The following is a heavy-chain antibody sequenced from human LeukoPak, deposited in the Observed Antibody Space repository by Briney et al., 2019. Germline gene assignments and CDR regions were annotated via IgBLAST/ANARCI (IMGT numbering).Heavy chain of an antibody. J-gene: IGHJ3*02. CDR1: GFTFSSYW. D-gene: IGHD6-13*01. CDR2: INSDGSST. CDR3: ASGTDSSSWYGGRLFDI. Sequence: GGSLRLSCAASGFTFSSYWMHWVRQAPGKGLVWVSRINSDGSSTSYADSVKGRFTISRDNAKNTLYLQMNSLRAEDTAVYYCASGTDSSSWYGGRLFDIWGQGTMVTVSS. V-gene: IGHV3-74*01.